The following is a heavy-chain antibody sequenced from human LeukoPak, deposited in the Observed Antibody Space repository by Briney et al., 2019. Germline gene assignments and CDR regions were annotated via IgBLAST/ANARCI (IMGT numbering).Heavy chain of an antibody. V-gene: IGHV1-46*01. Sequence: GASVKVSCKASGYTFTSHHMHWVRQAPGQGLEWMGIINPSGGSTNYAQRFQGRVTITRNTSISTAYMELSSLRSEDTAVYYCARAWLRDSGEADAFDIWGQGTMVTVSS. CDR1: GYTFTSHH. CDR3: ARAWLRDSGEADAFDI. D-gene: IGHD3-10*01. CDR2: INPSGGST. J-gene: IGHJ3*02.